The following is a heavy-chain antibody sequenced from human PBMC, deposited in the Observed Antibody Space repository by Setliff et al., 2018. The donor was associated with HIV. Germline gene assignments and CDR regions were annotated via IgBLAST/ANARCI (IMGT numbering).Heavy chain of an antibody. V-gene: IGHV4-30-4*08. CDR2: IYYTGDT. CDR1: GGSITNGDHY. CDR3: ARMSISASVYFDY. Sequence: PSETLSLTCSVSGGSITNGDHYWAWIRQSPGKGLEWIGYIYYTGDTYYSSSFESRVAIPLDTSNNQFSLRVRSVTAADTALYFCARMSISASVYFDYWGQGTLVTVSS. D-gene: IGHD2-2*01. J-gene: IGHJ4*02.